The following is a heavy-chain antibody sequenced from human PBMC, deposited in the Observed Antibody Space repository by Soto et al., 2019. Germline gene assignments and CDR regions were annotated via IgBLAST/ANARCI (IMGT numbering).Heavy chain of an antibody. V-gene: IGHV4-4*02. CDR2: IYHSGVT. CDR1: GGSIRSNNW. J-gene: IGHJ4*02. D-gene: IGHD3-16*01. CDR3: ARISAYHFDY. Sequence: SETLSLTCAVSGGSIRSNNWWSWVRQPPGKGLEWIGEIYHSGVTDYNPSLKSRVTISVDKSKNQFSPKLSSLTAADTAVYYCARISAYHFDYWGQGTLVTVSS.